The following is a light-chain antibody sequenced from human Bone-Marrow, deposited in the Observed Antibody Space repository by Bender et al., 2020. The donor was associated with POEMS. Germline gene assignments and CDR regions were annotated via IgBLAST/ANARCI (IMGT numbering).Light chain of an antibody. CDR2: DDS. CDR1: NIGRKS. J-gene: IGLJ1*01. Sequence: SYVLTQPPSVSVAPGKTARITCGGNNIGRKSVHWYQQRPGQAPVLVIYDDSDRPSGIPERFSGSNSGDTATLTISRVEAGDEADYYCQVWDSSTDHYVFGSGTQVTVL. CDR3: QVWDSSTDHYV. V-gene: IGLV3-21*03.